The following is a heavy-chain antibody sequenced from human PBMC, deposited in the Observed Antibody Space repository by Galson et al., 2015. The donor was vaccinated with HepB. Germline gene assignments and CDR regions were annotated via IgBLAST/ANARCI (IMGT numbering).Heavy chain of an antibody. Sequence: SVKVSCKASGYTFTSYGISWVRQAPGQGLEWMGWISAYNGNTNYAQKLQGRVTMTTDTSTSTAYMELSSLRSEDTAVYYCARESRCSGYDPFDYWGQGTLVTVSS. J-gene: IGHJ4*02. CDR2: ISAYNGNT. CDR3: ARESRCSGYDPFDY. V-gene: IGHV1-18*01. D-gene: IGHD5-12*01. CDR1: GYTFTSYG.